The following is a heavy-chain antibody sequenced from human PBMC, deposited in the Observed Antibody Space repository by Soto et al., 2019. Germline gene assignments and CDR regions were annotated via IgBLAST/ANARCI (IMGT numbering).Heavy chain of an antibody. V-gene: IGHV4-4*02. D-gene: IGHD5-12*01. Sequence: PSETLSLTCAVSGGSISSSNWWSWVRQPPGKGLEWIGEIYHSGSTNYNPSLKSRVTISVDKSKNQFSLKLSSVTAADTAVYYCASARATYTVYGMDVWGQGTTVTVSS. CDR2: IYHSGST. CDR3: ASARATYTVYGMDV. J-gene: IGHJ6*02. CDR1: GGSISSSNW.